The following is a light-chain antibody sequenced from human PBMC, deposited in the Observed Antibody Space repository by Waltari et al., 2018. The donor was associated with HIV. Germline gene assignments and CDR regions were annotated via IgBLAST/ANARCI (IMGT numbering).Light chain of an antibody. Sequence: QSVLTPPPSVSGAPGQRVTIPCTASSSTIGAGYDVHWYQQLPGTAPKLLIYGNNNRPSGVPDRFSGSKSATSASLAITGLQAEDEADYYCQSYDSSLSGWVFGGGTKLTVL. J-gene: IGLJ3*02. V-gene: IGLV1-40*01. CDR1: SSTIGAGYD. CDR2: GNN. CDR3: QSYDSSLSGWV.